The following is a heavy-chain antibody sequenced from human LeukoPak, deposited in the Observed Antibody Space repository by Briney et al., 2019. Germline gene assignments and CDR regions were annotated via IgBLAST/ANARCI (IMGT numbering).Heavy chain of an antibody. Sequence: SETLSLTCAVYGGSFSGYYWSWIRQPPGKGLEWIGEINHSGSTNYNPSLKSRVTISVDTSKKQFSLRLTSVTAADTAVYYCARDSSGYYGSFEPWGRGAQVTVSS. CDR1: GGSFSGYY. D-gene: IGHD3-22*01. CDR2: INHSGST. V-gene: IGHV4-34*01. CDR3: ARDSSGYYGSFEP. J-gene: IGHJ5*02.